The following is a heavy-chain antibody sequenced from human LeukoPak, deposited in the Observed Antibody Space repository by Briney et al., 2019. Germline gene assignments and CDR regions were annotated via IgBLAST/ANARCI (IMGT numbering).Heavy chain of an antibody. CDR2: IYYSGST. V-gene: IGHV4-59*01. Sequence: SETLSLTCTVSGAAISRSYYWIWIRQPPGKGLEWIGYIYYSGSTNYNPSLESRVTVSIDTSNNQFSLKLTSVTATHTAVYYCARSPGHRGYDYWGQGTLVTVSS. D-gene: IGHD2-15*01. CDR1: GAAISRSYY. J-gene: IGHJ4*02. CDR3: ARSPGHRGYDY.